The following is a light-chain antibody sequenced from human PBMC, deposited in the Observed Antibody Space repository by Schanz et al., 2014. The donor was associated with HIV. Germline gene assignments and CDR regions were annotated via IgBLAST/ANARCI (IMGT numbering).Light chain of an antibody. CDR3: LLYLGGGIWV. J-gene: IGLJ3*02. CDR2: NTN. V-gene: IGLV8-61*01. CDR1: SGSASNNFY. Sequence: QTVVTQEPSFSVSPGAAVTLTCGLTSGSASNNFYPPRYQQTPGQAPRTLIYNTNTRSSGVPERFSGSILGNKAALTITGAQADDESDYYCLLYLGGGIWVFGGGTKLTVL.